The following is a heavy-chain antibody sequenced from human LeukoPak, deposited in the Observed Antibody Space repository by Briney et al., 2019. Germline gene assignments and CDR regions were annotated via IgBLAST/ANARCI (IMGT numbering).Heavy chain of an antibody. Sequence: PGGSLRLSCSASGLTVTNAWMNWVRQAPGKGLEWVSGISSSGSASYYADSVKGRFTISRDNSRNTLYLQMNNLSADDTAVYYCTKARYSNAWDYSDYWGQGTLVTVSS. J-gene: IGHJ4*02. V-gene: IGHV3-23*01. CDR2: ISSSGSAS. CDR1: GLTVTNAW. D-gene: IGHD6-19*01. CDR3: TKARYSNAWDYSDY.